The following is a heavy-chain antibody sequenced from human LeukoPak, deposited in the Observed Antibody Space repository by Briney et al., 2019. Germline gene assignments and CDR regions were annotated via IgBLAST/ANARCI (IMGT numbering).Heavy chain of an antibody. J-gene: IGHJ4*02. CDR1: GGSISSYY. V-gene: IGHV4-59*08. CDR2: IYYTGST. D-gene: IGHD6-13*01. CDR3: ARQRGIALLDY. Sequence: SETLSLTCTVSGGSISSYYWTWIRQSPGKGLEWIGYIYYTGSTKYNPSLMSRVTISIDTSKNQFSLKLSSVAAADTAVYYCARQRGIALLDYWGQGALVTVSS.